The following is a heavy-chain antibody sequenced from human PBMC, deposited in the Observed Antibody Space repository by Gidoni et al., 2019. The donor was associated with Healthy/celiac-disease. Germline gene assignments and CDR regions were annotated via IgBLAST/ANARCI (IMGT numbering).Heavy chain of an antibody. CDR3: VKDLHYDILTGVFDY. J-gene: IGHJ4*02. D-gene: IGHD3-9*01. CDR2: ISSKGGST. V-gene: IGHV3-64D*06. CDR1: GFPFSSYA. Sequence: EVQLVESGGGLVQPGGSLRLSCSASGFPFSSYAMHWVRQAPGKGLEYVSAISSKGGSTYYADSVKGRFTISRDNSKNTLYLKMSSMRAEDTAVYYCVKDLHYDILTGVFDYWGQGTLVTVSS.